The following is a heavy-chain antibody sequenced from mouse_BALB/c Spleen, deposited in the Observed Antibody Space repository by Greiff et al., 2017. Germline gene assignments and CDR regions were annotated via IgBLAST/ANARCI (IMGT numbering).Heavy chain of an antibody. CDR1: GYSITSGYY. D-gene: IGHD2-1*01. Sequence: EVKLQESGPGLVKPSQSLSLTCSVTGYSITSGYYWNWIRQFPGNKLEWMGYISYDGSNNYNPSLKNRISITRDTSKNQFFLKLNSVTTEDTATYYCARDGGVTFFAYWGQGTLVTVSA. V-gene: IGHV3-6*02. J-gene: IGHJ3*01. CDR3: ARDGGVTFFAY. CDR2: ISYDGSN.